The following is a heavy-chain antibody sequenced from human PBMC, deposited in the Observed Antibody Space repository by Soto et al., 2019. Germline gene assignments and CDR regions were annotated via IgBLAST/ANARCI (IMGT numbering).Heavy chain of an antibody. V-gene: IGHV1-8*01. J-gene: IGHJ4*02. CDR2: INPNSGNT. Sequence: QVQLVQSGAEVKKPGASVKVSCKASGYTFTSYDINWVRQATGQGLEWMGWINPNSGNTGYAKKFQGRVTMTRNTSISTAYMELSSLRSEDTAVYYCARVNSRDATFDYWGQGTLVTVSS. D-gene: IGHD2-15*01. CDR3: ARVNSRDATFDY. CDR1: GYTFTSYD.